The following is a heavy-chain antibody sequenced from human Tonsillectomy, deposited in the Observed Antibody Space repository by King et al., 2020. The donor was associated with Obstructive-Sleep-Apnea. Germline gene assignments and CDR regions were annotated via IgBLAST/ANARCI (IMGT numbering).Heavy chain of an antibody. J-gene: IGHJ5*02. V-gene: IGHV4-34*01. CDR2: IDHSGST. Sequence: VQLPQWGAGLLKPSETLSLTCAVYGGSFSGYYWNWIRQPPGKGLEWIGEIDHSGSTNYNPSLKSRVTISVDTSKNQFSLKLNSVTAADTAVYYCARMRDIVVVPAAKCWFDPWGQGTLVTVSS. CDR1: GGSFSGYY. CDR3: ARMRDIVVVPAAKCWFDP. D-gene: IGHD2-2*01.